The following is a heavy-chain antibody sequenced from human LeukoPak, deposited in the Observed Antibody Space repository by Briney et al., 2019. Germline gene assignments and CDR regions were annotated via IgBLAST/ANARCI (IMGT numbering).Heavy chain of an antibody. CDR3: TSYNWGAPRHY. CDR1: GFTFSSDA. Sequence: GGSLRLSCAASGFTFSSDAMSWVRQAPGKGLEWVSAISGSGGSTYYADSVEGRFTISRDNAKNTLFLQMDRLGAEDTAVYYCTSYNWGAPRHYWGQGTLVTVSS. J-gene: IGHJ4*02. D-gene: IGHD6-6*01. V-gene: IGHV3-23*01. CDR2: ISGSGGST.